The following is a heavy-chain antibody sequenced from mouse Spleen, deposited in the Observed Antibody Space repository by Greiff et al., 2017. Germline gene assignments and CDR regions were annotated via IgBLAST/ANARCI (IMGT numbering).Heavy chain of an antibody. CDR3: ARGGYVYFYFDY. Sequence: VQLQQSGPVLVKPGASVKMSCKASGYTFTDYYMNWVKQSHGKSLEWIGVINPYNGGTSYNQKFKGKATLTVDKSSSTAYMELNSLTSEDSAVYYCARGGYVYFYFDYWGQGTTLTVSS. CDR1: GYTFTDYY. CDR2: INPYNGGT. V-gene: IGHV1-19*01. J-gene: IGHJ2*01. D-gene: IGHD2-2*01.